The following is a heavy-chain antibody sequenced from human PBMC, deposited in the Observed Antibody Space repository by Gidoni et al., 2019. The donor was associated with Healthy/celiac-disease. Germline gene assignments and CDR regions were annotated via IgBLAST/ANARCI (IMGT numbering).Heavy chain of an antibody. D-gene: IGHD3-22*01. J-gene: IGHJ3*02. Sequence: QVQLQESGPGLVKPSETLSLTCAVSGYSIGTGYYWGWIRQPPGKGLEWIGSIYQSGSTYYNPSLKRRVTISVDTSKNQFSLKLSSVTAADTAVYYCARNAYYDTSGYYFDFDIWGQGTMVTVSS. CDR1: GYSIGTGYY. V-gene: IGHV4-38-2*01. CDR2: IYQSGST. CDR3: ARNAYYDTSGYYFDFDI.